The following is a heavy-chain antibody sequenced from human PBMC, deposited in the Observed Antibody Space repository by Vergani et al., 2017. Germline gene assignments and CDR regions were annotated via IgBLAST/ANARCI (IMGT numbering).Heavy chain of an antibody. D-gene: IGHD2-2*01. CDR2: ISPYNGNT. V-gene: IGHV1-18*01. CDR1: GYTFTSYD. Sequence: QVQLVQSGAEVKKPGASVKVSCKASGYTFTSYDISWVRQAPGQGLEWMGWISPYNGNTNYAQKLQDRVTMTRDTSTSTAYMEWSSLKASDTAMYYCARHRGYCSSTSCYGDNWFDPWGQGTLVTVSS. J-gene: IGHJ5*02. CDR3: ARHRGYCSSTSCYGDNWFDP.